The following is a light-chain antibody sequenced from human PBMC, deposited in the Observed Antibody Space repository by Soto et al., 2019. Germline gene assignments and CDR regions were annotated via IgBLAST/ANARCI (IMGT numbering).Light chain of an antibody. CDR1: SSDVGGHNY. V-gene: IGLV2-8*01. CDR2: EVS. CDR3: SSYTTNSTRV. Sequence: QSALTQSPSASGSPGQSVTISCTGTSSDVGGHNYVSWYQHHPGKAPKLIIYEVSKRPSGVPDRFSGSKSGNTASLTVSGLQAEDEAVYYCSSYTTNSTRVFGGGTKVTVL. J-gene: IGLJ3*02.